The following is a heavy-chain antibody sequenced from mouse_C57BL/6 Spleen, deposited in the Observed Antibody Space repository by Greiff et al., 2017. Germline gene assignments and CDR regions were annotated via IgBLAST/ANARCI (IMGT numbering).Heavy chain of an antibody. J-gene: IGHJ4*01. CDR3: ARRRDGYAMDY. Sequence: VKLQQSGPELVKPGASVKISCKASGYAFSSSWMNWVKQRPGKGLEWIGRIYPGDGDTNYNGKFKGKATLTADKSSSTAYMQLSSLTSEDSAVYFCARRRDGYAMDYWGQGTSVTVSS. D-gene: IGHD3-3*01. CDR1: GYAFSSSW. CDR2: IYPGDGDT. V-gene: IGHV1-82*01.